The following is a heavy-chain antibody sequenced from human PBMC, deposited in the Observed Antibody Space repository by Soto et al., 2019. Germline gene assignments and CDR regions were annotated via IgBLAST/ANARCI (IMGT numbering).Heavy chain of an antibody. CDR2: IYSGGST. V-gene: IGHV3-66*01. CDR3: ARVVATSGLVDC. CDR1: GFTVSGSY. D-gene: IGHD2-15*01. Sequence: GGSLRLSCAASGFTVSGSYMTWVRQAPGKGLDWVSTIYSGGSTYYADSVKGRFTISRDKPQNTLYLQLNSLRAEDTAVYYCARVVATSGLVDCWGQGTLVTVSS. J-gene: IGHJ4*02.